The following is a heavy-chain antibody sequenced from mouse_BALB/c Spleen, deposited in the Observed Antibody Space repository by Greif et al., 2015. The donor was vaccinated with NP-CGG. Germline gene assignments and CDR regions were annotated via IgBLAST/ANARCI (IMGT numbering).Heavy chain of an antibody. V-gene: IGHV2-9*02. CDR3: ARGYGSSSIYYYAMDY. D-gene: IGHD1-1*01. CDR1: GFSLTSYG. J-gene: IGHJ4*01. Sequence: QVQLQQPGPGLVAPSQSLSITCTVSGFSLTSYGVHWVRQPPGKGLEWLGVIWAGGSTNYNSALMSRLSISKDNSKSQVFLKMNSLQTDDTAMYYCARGYGSSSIYYYAMDYWGQGTSVTVSS. CDR2: IWAGGST.